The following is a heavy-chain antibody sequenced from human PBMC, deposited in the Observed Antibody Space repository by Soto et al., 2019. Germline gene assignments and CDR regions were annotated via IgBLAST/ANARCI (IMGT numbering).Heavy chain of an antibody. CDR2: ISGSGGST. CDR1: GFTFSSYA. CDR3: AKYSGTASIPAA. V-gene: IGHV3-23*01. D-gene: IGHD1-26*01. Sequence: GGSLRLSCAASGFTFSSYAMSWVRQAPGKGLEWVSAISGSGGSTYYADSVRGRFSISRDDSKNTAYLQMNSLKTEDTAVFYCAKYSGTASIPAALGQGTLVTVSS. J-gene: IGHJ5*01.